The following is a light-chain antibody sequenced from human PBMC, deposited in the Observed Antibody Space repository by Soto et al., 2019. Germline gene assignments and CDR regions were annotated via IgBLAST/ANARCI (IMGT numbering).Light chain of an antibody. CDR1: QTIGSY. CDR2: DAS. Sequence: EIVLTQSPATLSLSPGESATLSCRASQTIGSYLAWYQQKPGQAPRLLIYDASNRATDIPARFSGSGSWTDFTLTISSLEPEDSAVYYCQQRRNWPQVTFGGGTKVEIK. J-gene: IGKJ4*01. CDR3: QQRRNWPQVT. V-gene: IGKV3-11*01.